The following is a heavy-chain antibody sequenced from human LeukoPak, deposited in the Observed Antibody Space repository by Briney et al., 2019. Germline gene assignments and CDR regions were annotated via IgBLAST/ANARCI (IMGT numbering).Heavy chain of an antibody. CDR1: GFTFSSYT. CDR2: ISSSSSHT. CDR3: ARLELGFYGMDV. V-gene: IGHV3-21*04. J-gene: IGHJ6*02. Sequence: GGSLTLSCAASGFTFSSYTMNWVRQAPGKGLEWVSSISSSSSHTNYADSVKGRFTISRDNAKNSLYLQMNSLRAEDTAVYYCARLELGFYGMDVWGQGTTVTVSS. D-gene: IGHD6-6*01.